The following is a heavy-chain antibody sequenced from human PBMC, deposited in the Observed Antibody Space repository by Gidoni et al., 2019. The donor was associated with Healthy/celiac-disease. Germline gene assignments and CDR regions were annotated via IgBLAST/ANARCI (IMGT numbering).Heavy chain of an antibody. CDR3: ARHHYYDSSGYAHWYFDL. CDR2: IYPGDSDT. CDR1: GYSFTSYW. D-gene: IGHD3-22*01. Sequence: EVQLVQSGAEVKKPGESLKISCKGSGYSFTSYWIGWVRQMPGKGLEWMGIIYPGDSDTRYSPSFQGQVTISADKSISTAYLQWSSLKASDTAMYYCARHHYYDSSGYAHWYFDLWGRGTLVTVSS. V-gene: IGHV5-51*01. J-gene: IGHJ2*01.